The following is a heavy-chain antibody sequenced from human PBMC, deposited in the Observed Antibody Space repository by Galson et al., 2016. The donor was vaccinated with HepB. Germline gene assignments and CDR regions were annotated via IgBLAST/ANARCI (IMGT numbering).Heavy chain of an antibody. CDR1: GFTFSGYG. CDR2: DSMDGRRK. J-gene: IGHJ4*02. Sequence: SLRLSCAASGFTFSGYGMHWVRQAPGKGLEWVAADSMDGRRKWYAESVEGRFTISRDNFNNKLYLQMSSLIPDDTAVYFCAKRHEYCPPVGCSVDYWGQGTLVSVSS. CDR3: AKRHEYCPPVGCSVDY. D-gene: IGHD2/OR15-2a*01. V-gene: IGHV3-30*18.